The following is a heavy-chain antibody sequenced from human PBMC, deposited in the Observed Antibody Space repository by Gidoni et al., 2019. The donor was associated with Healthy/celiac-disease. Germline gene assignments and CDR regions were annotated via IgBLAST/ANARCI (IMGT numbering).Heavy chain of an antibody. Sequence: QVQLVQSGAEVKKPGASVKVSCKASGYTFTGYYMHGVRQAPGQGLEWMGWINPNSGGTNYAQKFQGWVTMTRDTSISTAYMELSRLRSDDTAVYYCARTNYYDSSGYHDAFDIWGQGTMVTVSS. CDR2: INPNSGGT. J-gene: IGHJ3*02. V-gene: IGHV1-2*04. CDR1: GYTFTGYY. D-gene: IGHD3-22*01. CDR3: ARTNYYDSSGYHDAFDI.